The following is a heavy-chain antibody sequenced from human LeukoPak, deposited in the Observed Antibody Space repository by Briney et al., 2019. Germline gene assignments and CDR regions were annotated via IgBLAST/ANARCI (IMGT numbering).Heavy chain of an antibody. J-gene: IGHJ5*02. CDR3: ARNARGSSWYFNWFDP. CDR1: GYTFTSYD. Sequence: GASVKVSCKASGYTFTSYDINWVRQATGQGLEWMGWMNPNSGNTGYAQKFQGRVTITRNTSISTAYMELSSLRSEDTAVYYCARNARGSSWYFNWFDPWGQGTLVTVSS. D-gene: IGHD6-13*01. V-gene: IGHV1-8*03. CDR2: MNPNSGNT.